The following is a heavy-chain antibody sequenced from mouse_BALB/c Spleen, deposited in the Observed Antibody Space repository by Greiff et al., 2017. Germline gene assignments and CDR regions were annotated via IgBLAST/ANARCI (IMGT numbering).Heavy chain of an antibody. V-gene: IGHV8-12*01. J-gene: IGHJ4*01. Sequence: QVTLKESGPGILQPSQTLSLTCSFSGFSLSTSGMGVSWIRQPSGKGLEWLAHIYWDDDKRYNPSLKSRLTISKDTSSNQVFLKITSVDTADTATYYCARSYDYDWAMDYWGQGTSVTVSS. CDR3: ARSYDYDWAMDY. CDR2: IYWDDDK. D-gene: IGHD2-4*01. CDR1: GFSLSTSGMG.